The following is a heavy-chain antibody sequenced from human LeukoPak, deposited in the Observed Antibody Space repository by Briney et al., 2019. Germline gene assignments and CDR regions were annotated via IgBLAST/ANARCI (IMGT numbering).Heavy chain of an antibody. CDR3: ARHPSGSSFDY. CDR2: IHYSGST. CDR1: GASISSSSYY. D-gene: IGHD3-22*01. Sequence: SETLSLTCTVSGASISSSSYYWGWIPPPPGKGREWIATIHYSGSTYHNPSLKSRVTMSVDTSKNQFSLKLSSVTAADTAVYYCARHPSGSSFDYWGQGTLVTVSS. J-gene: IGHJ4*02. V-gene: IGHV4-39*01.